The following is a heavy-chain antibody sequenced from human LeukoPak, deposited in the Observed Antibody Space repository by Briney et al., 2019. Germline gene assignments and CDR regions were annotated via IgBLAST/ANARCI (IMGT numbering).Heavy chain of an antibody. J-gene: IGHJ4*02. V-gene: IGHV1-24*01. D-gene: IGHD6-19*01. CDR1: GYTLTELS. CDR3: AIAVAGTGYFDY. Sequence: GASVKVSCKVSGYTLTELSMHWVRQAPGKGLEWMGGFDPEDGETIYAQKFQGRVTMTEDTSTDTAYMELSSLRSEDTAVYYCAIAVAGTGYFDYWGQGTLVIVSS. CDR2: FDPEDGET.